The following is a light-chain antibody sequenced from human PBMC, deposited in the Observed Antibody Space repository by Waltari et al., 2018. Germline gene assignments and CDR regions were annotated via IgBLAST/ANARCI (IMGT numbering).Light chain of an antibody. J-gene: IGKJ4*02. Sequence: DIQMTQSPSTLSASVGDRVTITCRASQSISSWLAWYQQKPGKAPKLLIYKASNLESGVPSRFSGGGSGTEFTLTITRLQPDDFAAYDCKNEDSCAATSGRGTKVEIK. CDR1: QSISSW. CDR2: KAS. V-gene: IGKV1-5*03. CDR3: KNEDSCAAT.